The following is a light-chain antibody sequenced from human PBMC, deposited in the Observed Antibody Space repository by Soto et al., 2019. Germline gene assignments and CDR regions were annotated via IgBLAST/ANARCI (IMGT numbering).Light chain of an antibody. CDR1: SGSVSTSNY. CDR2: STN. CDR3: VLYMGSGIWV. J-gene: IGLJ3*02. Sequence: QTAVTQEPSFSVSPGRTVTLTCGLSSGSVSTSNYPSWYQQTPGQAPRTLIYSTNTRSSGVPDRFSGSILGNKAALTITGAQADDESDYYCVLYMGSGIWVFGGGTKLTVL. V-gene: IGLV8-61*01.